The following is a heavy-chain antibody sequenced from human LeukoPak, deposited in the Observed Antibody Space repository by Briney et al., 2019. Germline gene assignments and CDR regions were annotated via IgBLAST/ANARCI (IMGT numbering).Heavy chain of an antibody. D-gene: IGHD2-15*01. Sequence: GGSLRLSCAASGFTFSSYSMNWARQAPGKGLEWVSYISSSSSTIYYADSVKGRFTISRDNAKNSLYLQMNSLRAEDTAVYYCASLGGVVVAAAGYWGQGTLVTVSS. CDR3: ASLGGVVVAAAGY. J-gene: IGHJ4*02. V-gene: IGHV3-48*01. CDR2: ISSSSSTI. CDR1: GFTFSSYS.